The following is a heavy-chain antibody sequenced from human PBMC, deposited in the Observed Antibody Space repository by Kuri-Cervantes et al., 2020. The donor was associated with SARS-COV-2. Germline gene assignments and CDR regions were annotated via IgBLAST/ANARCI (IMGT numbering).Heavy chain of an antibody. Sequence: ESLKISCTVSGGSISSYYWSWIRQSPGKGLEWIGYMYYSERTNYNPSFKSRVTISVDTSKNHFSLQLRSVTAADTAVYYCARHLDIVLTTPPPLDHWGQGTLVTVSS. CDR1: GGSISSYY. CDR2: MYYSERT. J-gene: IGHJ4*02. D-gene: IGHD5-12*01. CDR3: ARHLDIVLTTPPPLDH. V-gene: IGHV4-59*08.